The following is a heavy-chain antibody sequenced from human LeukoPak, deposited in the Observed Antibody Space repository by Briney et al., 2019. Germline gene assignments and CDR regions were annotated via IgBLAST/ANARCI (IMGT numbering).Heavy chain of an antibody. V-gene: IGHV3-7*01. D-gene: IGHD2-21*02. CDR2: IKQDGSEK. CDR1: GFTFSSYW. CDR3: ARITYCGVDCYAPIAPDFDY. Sequence: GGSLRLSCAASGFTFSSYWMSWVRQAPGKGLEWVANIKQDGSEKYYVDSVKGRFNISRDNAKNSLYLQMNSLRAEDTAVYYCARITYCGVDCYAPIAPDFDYWGQGTLVTVSS. J-gene: IGHJ4*02.